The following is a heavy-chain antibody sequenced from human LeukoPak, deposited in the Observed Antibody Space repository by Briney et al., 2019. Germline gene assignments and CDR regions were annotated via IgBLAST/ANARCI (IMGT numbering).Heavy chain of an antibody. Sequence: GGSLRLSCTASAFAFSNHAMGWVRQAPGKGLEWVSSISISGGTTYYTDSVKGRFTISRENSKSTLYLQMNNLRADDTAVYYCANEIRPNDYWGQGTLVTVSS. J-gene: IGHJ4*02. D-gene: IGHD4-17*01. V-gene: IGHV3-23*01. CDR1: AFAFSNHA. CDR2: ISISGGTT. CDR3: ANEIRPNDY.